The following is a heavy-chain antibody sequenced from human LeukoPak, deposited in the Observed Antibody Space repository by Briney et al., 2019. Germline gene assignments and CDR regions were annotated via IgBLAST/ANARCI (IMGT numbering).Heavy chain of an antibody. CDR3: AKDGNIVVVVAVIDY. CDR2: ISYDGSNK. Sequence: GWSLRLSCAASGFTFSTYAMHWVRQAPGKGLEWVAVISYDGSNKYYADSVKGRFTISRDNSKNTLYLQMNSLRAEDTAVYYCAKDGNIVVVVAVIDYWGQGTLVTVSS. CDR1: GFTFSTYA. J-gene: IGHJ4*02. D-gene: IGHD2-15*01. V-gene: IGHV3-30*04.